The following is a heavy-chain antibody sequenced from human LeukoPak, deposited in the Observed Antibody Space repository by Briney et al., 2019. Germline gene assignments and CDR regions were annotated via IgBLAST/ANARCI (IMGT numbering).Heavy chain of an antibody. J-gene: IGHJ3*02. V-gene: IGHV4-30-2*01. CDR3: ASHHSGGDAFDI. D-gene: IGHD1-14*01. Sequence: SETLSLTCAVSGGSISSGGYSWSWIRQPPGKGLEWIGYIYHSGSTYYNPSLKSRVTISVDRSKNQFSLKLSSVTAADTAVYYCASHHSGGDAFDIWGQGTMVTVSS. CDR1: GGSISSGGYS. CDR2: IYHSGST.